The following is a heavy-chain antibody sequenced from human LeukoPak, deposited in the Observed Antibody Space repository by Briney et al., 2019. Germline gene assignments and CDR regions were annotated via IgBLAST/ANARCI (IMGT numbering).Heavy chain of an antibody. D-gene: IGHD2-15*01. V-gene: IGHV3-11*04. J-gene: IGHJ4*02. CDR2: ISSSGSTI. CDR1: GFTFSDYY. CDR3: AREAWDCSTGSCSYYFDY. Sequence: GGSLRLSCAASGFTFSDYYMSWIRQAPGKGLEWVSYISSSGSTIYYADSVKGRFTISRDNAKNSLYLQMNSLRAEDTAVYYCAREAWDCSTGSCSYYFDYWGQGTLVTVSS.